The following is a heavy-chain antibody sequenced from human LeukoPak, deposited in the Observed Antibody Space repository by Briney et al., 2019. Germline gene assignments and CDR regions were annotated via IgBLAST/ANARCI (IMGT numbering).Heavy chain of an antibody. Sequence: GRSLRLSCAASGFTFGAYGMHWVRQAPGKGLKWVAVIWYDGSNKYYADSVKGRFTISRDNSKNTMSVQMDDLRAEDTAVYYCTRYNNDHFDYWGQGTLVTVSS. CDR1: GFTFGAYG. CDR2: IWYDGSNK. CDR3: TRYNNDHFDY. J-gene: IGHJ4*02. D-gene: IGHD1-14*01. V-gene: IGHV3-33*01.